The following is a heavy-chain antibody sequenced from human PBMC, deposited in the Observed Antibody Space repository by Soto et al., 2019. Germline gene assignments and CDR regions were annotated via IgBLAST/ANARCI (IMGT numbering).Heavy chain of an antibody. J-gene: IGHJ5*02. V-gene: IGHV1-18*01. CDR1: GYTFTSYG. Sequence: ASVKVSCKASGYTFTSYGINWVRQAPGQGLEWMGWISAYNGNTNYAQKLQGRVTMTTDTSTSTAYMELRSLRSDDTAVYYGARDSFYSSSSDGTMVRGVNWFDHWGQGTLVTVSS. CDR3: ARDSFYSSSSDGTMVRGVNWFDH. D-gene: IGHD3-10*01. CDR2: ISAYNGNT.